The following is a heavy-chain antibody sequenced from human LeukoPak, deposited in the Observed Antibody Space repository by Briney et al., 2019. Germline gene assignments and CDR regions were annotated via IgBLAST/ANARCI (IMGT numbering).Heavy chain of an antibody. V-gene: IGHV3-9*01. J-gene: IGHJ4*02. CDR3: ARDPQRFLEWLSYFDY. CDR2: ISWNSGSI. D-gene: IGHD3-3*01. Sequence: PGRSLRLSCAASGFTFDDYAMHWVRQAPGKGLEWVSGISWNSGSIGYADSVKGRFTISRDNAKNSLYLQMNSLRAEDTAVYYCARDPQRFLEWLSYFDYWGQGTLVTVSS. CDR1: GFTFDDYA.